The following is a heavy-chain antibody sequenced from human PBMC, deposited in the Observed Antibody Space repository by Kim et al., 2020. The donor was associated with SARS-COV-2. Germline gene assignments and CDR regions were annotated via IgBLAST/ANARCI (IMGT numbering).Heavy chain of an antibody. D-gene: IGHD2-2*01. V-gene: IGHV4-39*01. CDR2: IDYSGGT. Sequence: IRQPPGKGLEWIGSIDYSGGTYYNPSLKSRVTISVDTSKNQFSLTLSSVTAADTAVYYCARHSRIVVVPAAILAWGQGTLVTVSS. CDR3: ARHSRIVVVPAAILA. J-gene: IGHJ4*02.